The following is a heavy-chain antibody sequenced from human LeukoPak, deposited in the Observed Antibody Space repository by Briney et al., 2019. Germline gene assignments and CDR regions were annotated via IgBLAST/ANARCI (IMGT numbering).Heavy chain of an antibody. CDR3: ARANY. CDR1: GFIFSSYA. CDR2: IDQDGSEK. J-gene: IGHJ4*02. D-gene: IGHD2-8*01. V-gene: IGHV3-7*01. Sequence: GGSLRLSCAASGFIFSSYAMTWVRQAPGKGLEWVANIDQDGSEKYYVDSVKGRFTISRDNAKNSLFLQMNSLRAEDTALYYCARANYWGQGTLVTVSS.